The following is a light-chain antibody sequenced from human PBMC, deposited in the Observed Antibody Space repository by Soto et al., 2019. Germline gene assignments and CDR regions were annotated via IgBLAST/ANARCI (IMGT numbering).Light chain of an antibody. CDR1: QSVGGSS. CDR2: GTS. J-gene: IGKJ1*01. CDR3: QQYQNSPRT. Sequence: ETVLTQSPGTLSLSPGERATVSCRASQSVGGSSLAWYQQRPGQAPRLLIYGTSKRATGIPDRFSGSGSGTDFTLTISRLEPEDFAVYYCQQYQNSPRTFGQGTKVEIK. V-gene: IGKV3-20*01.